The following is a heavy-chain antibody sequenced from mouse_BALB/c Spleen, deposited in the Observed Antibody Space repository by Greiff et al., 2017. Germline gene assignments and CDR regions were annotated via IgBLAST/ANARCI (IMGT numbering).Heavy chain of an antibody. D-gene: IGHD4-1*01. CDR1: GYTFTSYW. V-gene: IGHV1S22*01. CDR3: TRWGWDDAMDY. CDR2: IYPGSGST. Sequence: LQQPGSELVRPGASVKLSCKASGYTFTSYWMHWVKQRPGQGLEWIGNIYPGSGSTNYDEKFKSKATLTVDTSSSTAYMQLSSLTSEDSAVYYCTRWGWDDAMDYWGQGTSVTVSS. J-gene: IGHJ4*01.